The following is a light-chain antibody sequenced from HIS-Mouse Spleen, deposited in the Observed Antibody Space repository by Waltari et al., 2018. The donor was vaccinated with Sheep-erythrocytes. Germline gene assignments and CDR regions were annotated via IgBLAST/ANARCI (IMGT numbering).Light chain of an antibody. V-gene: IGLV1-40*01. J-gene: IGLJ2*01. CDR2: GNS. CDR3: QSYGSSLSGSV. CDR1: SPNLGAGDG. Sequence: QSVLTQPPSVYGAPGQRVTIACTGSSPNLGAGDGVHWYQQLPGPAPKLLIYGNSNRPSGVPDRFSGSKSGNSASLAITGLQAEDEADYYCQSYGSSLSGSVCGGGTKLTVL.